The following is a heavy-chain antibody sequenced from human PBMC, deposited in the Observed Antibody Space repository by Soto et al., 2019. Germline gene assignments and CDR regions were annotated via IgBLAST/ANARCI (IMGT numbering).Heavy chain of an antibody. J-gene: IGHJ6*02. CDR1: GDSVSRNSAA. D-gene: IGHD5-12*01. CDR3: ARDVEMATMSTPAVGYYYYYGMDV. Sequence: SQTLSLTCAISGDSVSRNSAAWNWIRQSPSRGLEWLGRTYYRSKWYNDYAVSVKSRITINPETAKNQFSLQLNSVTPEDTAVYYCARDVEMATMSTPAVGYYYYYGMDVWGQGTTVTVSS. V-gene: IGHV6-1*01. CDR2: TYYRSKWYN.